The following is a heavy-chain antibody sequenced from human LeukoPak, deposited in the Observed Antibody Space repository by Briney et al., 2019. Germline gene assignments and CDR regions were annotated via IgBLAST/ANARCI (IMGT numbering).Heavy chain of an antibody. J-gene: IGHJ4*02. Sequence: PGGSLRLSCAASGFTFSSYAMSWVRQAPGKGLEWVSAISGGGGSTYYADSVKGRFTISRDNSKNTLYLQMNSLRAEDTAVYYCARDPAYSSSWGGIDYWGQGTLVTVSS. D-gene: IGHD6-13*01. CDR3: ARDPAYSSSWGGIDY. CDR2: ISGGGGST. V-gene: IGHV3-23*01. CDR1: GFTFSSYA.